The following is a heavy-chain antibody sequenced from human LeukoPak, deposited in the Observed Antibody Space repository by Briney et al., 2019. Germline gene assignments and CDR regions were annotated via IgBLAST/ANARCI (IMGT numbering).Heavy chain of an antibody. V-gene: IGHV3-11*01. D-gene: IGHD2-15*01. J-gene: IGHJ4*02. CDR1: GFTFSDYY. Sequence: PGGSLRLSCAASGFTFSDYYMSWIRQAPGKGLEWVSYISSSGSTIYYADSVKGRFTISRDNAKNSLHLQMNSLRAEDTAVYYCARDLYCSGGSCYIRNSGSGLGYWGQGTLVTVSS. CDR3: ARDLYCSGGSCYIRNSGSGLGY. CDR2: ISSSGSTI.